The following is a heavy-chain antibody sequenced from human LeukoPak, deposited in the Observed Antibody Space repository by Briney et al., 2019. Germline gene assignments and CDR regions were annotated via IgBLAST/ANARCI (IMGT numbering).Heavy chain of an antibody. Sequence: PGGSLRLSCAASGFTFSAYSLNWVRQAPGKGLEWISYISGSGSPISYTDSVKGRFTTSRDNAKNSLYLQMNSLRDEDTAVYYCARGNAAFDIWGQGTMVTVSS. J-gene: IGHJ3*02. CDR2: ISGSGSPI. D-gene: IGHD4-11*01. CDR1: GFTFSAYS. CDR3: ARGNAAFDI. V-gene: IGHV3-48*02.